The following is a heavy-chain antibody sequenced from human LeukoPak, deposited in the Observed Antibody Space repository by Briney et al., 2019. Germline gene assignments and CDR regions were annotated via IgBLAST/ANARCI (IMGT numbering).Heavy chain of an antibody. CDR2: IYYSGST. V-gene: IGHV4-59*01. Sequence: SETLSLTCTVSGGPISSYYWSWIRQPPGKGLEWIGYIYYSGSTNYNSSLKSRVTISVDTSKNQFSLKLTSVTAADTAMYYCARRPSGSGSYGYDPWGQGTLVTVSS. D-gene: IGHD3-10*01. CDR1: GGPISSYY. J-gene: IGHJ5*02. CDR3: ARRPSGSGSYGYDP.